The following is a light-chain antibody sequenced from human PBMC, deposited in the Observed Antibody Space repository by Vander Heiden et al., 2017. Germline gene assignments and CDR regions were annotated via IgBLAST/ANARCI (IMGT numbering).Light chain of an antibody. CDR1: KTISNF. V-gene: IGKV1-39*01. Sequence: DRQMTKVPSFLFACGGDRVTITRRGRKTISNFFNWYQQRPGKAPKLLIYAASNLQSGVPSGFGGSGSETDFTLTISSLQPEDFATYYCQQSYSTLTFGGGTKVEIK. J-gene: IGKJ4*01. CDR3: QQSYSTLT. CDR2: AAS.